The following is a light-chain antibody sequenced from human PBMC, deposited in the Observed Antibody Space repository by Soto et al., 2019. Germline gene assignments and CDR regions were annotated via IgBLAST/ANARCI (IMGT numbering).Light chain of an antibody. CDR3: QKYNSAPIT. V-gene: IGKV1-27*01. CDR2: AAS. J-gene: IGKJ5*01. Sequence: DIQMTQSPSSLSASVGDRGTITCRASQGISNYLAWYQQKPGKVPKLLIYAASALQSGVPSRFSGSGSGTDFTLTISSLQPEDVASYYGQKYNSAPITCGQGTRLEIK. CDR1: QGISNY.